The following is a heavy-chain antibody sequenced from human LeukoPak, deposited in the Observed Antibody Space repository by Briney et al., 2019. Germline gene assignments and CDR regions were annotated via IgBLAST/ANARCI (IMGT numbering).Heavy chain of an antibody. CDR3: ARGPLAAADPYYFDY. J-gene: IGHJ4*02. CDR1: GFSFSTYS. V-gene: IGHV3-23*01. CDR2: ISASGGDT. Sequence: GGSLRLSCAASGFSFSTYSFSWVRQAPGKGLEWVSGISASGGDTFYADSVKGRFTISRDNSKNTLYLQMNSLRAEDTAVYYCARGPLAAADPYYFDYWGQGTLVTVSS. D-gene: IGHD6-13*01.